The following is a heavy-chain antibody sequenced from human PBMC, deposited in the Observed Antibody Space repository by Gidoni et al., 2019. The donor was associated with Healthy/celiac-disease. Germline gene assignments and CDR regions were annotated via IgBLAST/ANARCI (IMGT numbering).Heavy chain of an antibody. CDR2: ISSSSSYI. CDR1: GFTFSRYS. V-gene: IGHV3-21*01. D-gene: IGHD6-19*01. Sequence: EVQLVESGGGLVKPGGSLRLSCAASGFTFSRYSMNWVRQAPGKGLEWVSSISSSSSYIYYADSVKGRFTISRDNAKNSLYLQMNSLRAEDTAVYYCARSGSSSGWYLFYFDYWGQGTLVTVSS. CDR3: ARSGSSSGWYLFYFDY. J-gene: IGHJ4*02.